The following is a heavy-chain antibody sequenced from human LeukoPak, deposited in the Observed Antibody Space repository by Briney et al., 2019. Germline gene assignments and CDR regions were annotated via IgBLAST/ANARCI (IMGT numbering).Heavy chain of an antibody. CDR2: IYPGDSET. Sequence: GESLKISCKGSGYSFTSYWIGWVRQMPGKGLEWMGIIYPGDSETKYSPSFKGQVTMSVDKSITTAFLQWSSLKASDTAMYYCARQAYATRFDAFDIWGQGTMVTVSS. J-gene: IGHJ3*02. CDR3: ARQAYATRFDAFDI. D-gene: IGHD2-15*01. V-gene: IGHV5-51*01. CDR1: GYSFTSYW.